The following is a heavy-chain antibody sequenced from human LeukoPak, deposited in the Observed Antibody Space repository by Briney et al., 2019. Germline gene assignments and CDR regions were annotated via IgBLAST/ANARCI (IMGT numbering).Heavy chain of an antibody. V-gene: IGHV3-23*01. J-gene: IGHJ4*02. D-gene: IGHD1-1*01. CDR3: ANEVRPNDY. CDR2: IDISGGST. CDR1: GFTFSNYA. Sequence: GGSLRLSCAASGFTFSNYAMHWVRQATGKGLEWVASIDISGGSTYYEDSVQGRFTISRDNSKNTLYLEMNSLRVEDTALYYCANEVRPNDYWGQGTLVTVSS.